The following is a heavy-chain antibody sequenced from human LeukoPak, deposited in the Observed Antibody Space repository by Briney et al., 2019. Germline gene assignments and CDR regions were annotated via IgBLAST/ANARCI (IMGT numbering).Heavy chain of an antibody. CDR3: ARVLAYYDFWSGYSDY. V-gene: IGHV3-21*01. CDR1: GFTFSSYV. D-gene: IGHD3-3*01. Sequence: GGSLRLSCAASGFTFSSYVMNWVRQAPGRGLEWVSSIGSSSSYIYYADSMKGRFTISRENAKKSLYLQMNSLRAEDTAVYYCARVLAYYDFWSGYSDYWGQGTLVTVSS. CDR2: IGSSSSYI. J-gene: IGHJ4*02.